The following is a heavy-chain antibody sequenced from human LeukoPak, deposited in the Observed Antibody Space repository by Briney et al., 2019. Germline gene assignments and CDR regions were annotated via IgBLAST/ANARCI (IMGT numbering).Heavy chain of an antibody. Sequence: PGGSLRLSCAASGFIVSSNYMSWVRQAPGKGLEWVSVIYIGGNTYYADSVQGRFTISRDNSKNTLYLQMNSLRAEDTAVYYCARDFYGSGSYYTAFDYWGQGTQVTVSS. J-gene: IGHJ4*02. D-gene: IGHD3-10*01. CDR3: ARDFYGSGSYYTAFDY. CDR1: GFIVSSNY. CDR2: IYIGGNT. V-gene: IGHV3-66*01.